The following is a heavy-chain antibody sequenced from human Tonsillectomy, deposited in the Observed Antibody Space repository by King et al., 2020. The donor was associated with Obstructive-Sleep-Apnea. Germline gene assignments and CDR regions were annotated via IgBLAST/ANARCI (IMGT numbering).Heavy chain of an antibody. Sequence: EVQLVESGGGLGKPVGSLRLSCAASGFTFSTYSMNWVRQAPGKGLEWVSFISSSSSYLYYADSVKGRFTISRDNAKNSLYLQMNSLRAEDTAIYYCARDHRVYGAHNDAFDIWGQGTMVTVSS. D-gene: IGHD2-8*01. V-gene: IGHV3-21*01. CDR3: ARDHRVYGAHNDAFDI. CDR1: GFTFSTYS. J-gene: IGHJ3*02. CDR2: ISSSSSYL.